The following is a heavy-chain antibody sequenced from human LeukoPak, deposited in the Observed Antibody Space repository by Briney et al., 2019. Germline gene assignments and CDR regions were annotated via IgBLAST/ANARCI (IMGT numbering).Heavy chain of an antibody. CDR1: GFTVSSNY. D-gene: IGHD3-22*01. CDR2: IYSGGST. V-gene: IGHV3-53*01. CDR3: ARGQYYYDSSGYYPYWYFDL. J-gene: IGHJ2*01. Sequence: TGGSLRLSCAASGFTVSSNYMSWVRQAPGKGLEWVSVIYSGGSTYYADSVKGRFTISRDNSKNTLYLQMNSLRAEDTAVYYCARGQYYYDSSGYYPYWYFDLWGRGTLVTVSS.